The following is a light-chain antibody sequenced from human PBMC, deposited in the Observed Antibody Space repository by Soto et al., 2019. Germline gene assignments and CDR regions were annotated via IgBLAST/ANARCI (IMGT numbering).Light chain of an antibody. CDR2: SAS. J-gene: IGKJ4*01. V-gene: IGKV3-15*01. Sequence: EIVMTQSPATLSVSPGERATLFCRASQSVRSNFLAWYQQKPGQAPRLLIYSASTRATDIPARFSGSGSGTEFTLTISSLQSEDFAVYYCQQYSAWPLTFGGGTKVDIK. CDR1: QSVRSN. CDR3: QQYSAWPLT.